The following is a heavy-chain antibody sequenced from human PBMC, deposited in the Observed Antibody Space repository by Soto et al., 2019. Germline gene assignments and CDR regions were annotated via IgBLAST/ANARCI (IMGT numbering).Heavy chain of an antibody. Sequence: SETLSLTCTVSGGSISSYYWSWIRQPPGKGLEWIGYIYYSGSTNYNPSLKRRVTISVDTSKNQFSLKLSSVTAADTAVYYCARLHEGDGYNFRWNYFDYWGQGTLVTVSS. CDR1: GGSISSYY. CDR2: IYYSGST. D-gene: IGHD5-12*01. V-gene: IGHV4-59*01. J-gene: IGHJ4*02. CDR3: ARLHEGDGYNFRWNYFDY.